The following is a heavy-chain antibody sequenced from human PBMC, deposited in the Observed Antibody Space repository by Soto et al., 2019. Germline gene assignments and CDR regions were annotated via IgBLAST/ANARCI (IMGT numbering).Heavy chain of an antibody. J-gene: IGHJ6*03. V-gene: IGHV1-2*02. Sequence: ASVKVSCKTSGDSFNDYYIHWVRQAPGQGLEWMGWINPNGGVTKYAQKFQGRVTVTRDTSIRTAYMELSSLRSDDTAVYYCARESGGATATLDYYYFYMDVWGKGTTVTVS. CDR2: INPNGGVT. CDR3: ARESGGATATLDYYYFYMDV. D-gene: IGHD5-12*01. CDR1: GDSFNDYY.